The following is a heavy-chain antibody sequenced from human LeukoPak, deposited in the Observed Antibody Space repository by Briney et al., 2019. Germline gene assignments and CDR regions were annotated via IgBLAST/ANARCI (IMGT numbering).Heavy chain of an antibody. CDR3: ARGPPYGSHLPYDY. CDR2: IIPIFGTA. Sequence: SVKVSCKASGYTFTSYAISWVRQAPGQGLEWMGGIIPIFGTANYAQKFQGRVTITADKSTSTAYMELSSLRSEDTAVYYCARGPPYGSHLPYDYWGQGTLVTVSS. V-gene: IGHV1-69*06. CDR1: GYTFTSYA. D-gene: IGHD1-26*01. J-gene: IGHJ4*02.